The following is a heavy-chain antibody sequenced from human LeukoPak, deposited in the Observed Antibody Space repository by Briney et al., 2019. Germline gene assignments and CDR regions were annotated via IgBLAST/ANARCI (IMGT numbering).Heavy chain of an antibody. V-gene: IGHV1-2*04. J-gene: IGHJ4*02. CDR2: INPNSGGT. CDR1: GYTLTGYY. D-gene: IGHD6-13*01. CDR3: ARENGTAATLDY. Sequence: ASVKVSCKASGYTLTGYYMHWVRQAPGQGLEWMGWINPNSGGTNYAQKFQGWVTMTRDTSISTAYMELSRLRSDDTAVYYCARENGTAATLDYWGQGTLVTVSS.